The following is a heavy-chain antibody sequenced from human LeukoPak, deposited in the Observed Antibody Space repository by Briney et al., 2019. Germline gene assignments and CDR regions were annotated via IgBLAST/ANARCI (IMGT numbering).Heavy chain of an antibody. CDR3: ARVGRGWELDY. CDR2: ISSGGSTI. V-gene: IGHV3-11*04. Sequence: GGSLRLSCAASGFTFSDYYMSWIRQAPGKGLECVSYISSGGSTIYYADSVKGRFTISRDNAKNSLYLQMNGLRAEDTAVYYCARVGRGWELDYWGQGTLVTVSS. D-gene: IGHD6-19*01. J-gene: IGHJ4*02. CDR1: GFTFSDYY.